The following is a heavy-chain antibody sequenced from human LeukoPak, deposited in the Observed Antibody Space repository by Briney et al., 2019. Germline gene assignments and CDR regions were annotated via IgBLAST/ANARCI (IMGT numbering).Heavy chain of an antibody. D-gene: IGHD6-19*01. J-gene: IGHJ4*02. CDR1: GGSISSYY. Sequence: SETLSLTCTVSGGSISSYYWSWIRPPPGKGLEWIGNIYYSGSTNYNPSLKSRVTISVDTSKHQFSLKLSSVTAADTAVYYCARVADSSGWLFPLDFWGQGTLVTVSS. V-gene: IGHV4-59*01. CDR2: IYYSGST. CDR3: ARVADSSGWLFPLDF.